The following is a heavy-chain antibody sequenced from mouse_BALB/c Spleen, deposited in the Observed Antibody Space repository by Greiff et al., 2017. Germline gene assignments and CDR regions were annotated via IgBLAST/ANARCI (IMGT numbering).Heavy chain of an antibody. CDR1: GYSFTGYY. J-gene: IGHJ2*01. CDR3: ARWANGDFDY. V-gene: IGHV1-31*01. Sequence: EVQRVESRPELVKPGASVKISCKASGYSFTGYYMHWVKQSHGKSLEWIGYIYPYNGFSSYNQKFKGKATLTVDKSSSTAYMELRSLTSEDSAVYYAARWANGDFDYWGQGTTLTVSS. CDR2: IYPYNGFS.